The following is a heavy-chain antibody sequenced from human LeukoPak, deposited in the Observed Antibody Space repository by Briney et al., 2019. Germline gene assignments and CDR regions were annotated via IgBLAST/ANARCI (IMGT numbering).Heavy chain of an antibody. Sequence: GGSLRLSCVVSGFTFKTYSMNWVRQAPGKGLEWVSSISSGGTYVDYADSVKGRFTISRDNAKNSLYLQVNSLRAEDTAVFYCARDPGYSNSPYYLDYWGQGTLVTVSS. CDR2: ISSGGTYV. D-gene: IGHD5-12*01. CDR1: GFTFKTYS. V-gene: IGHV3-21*01. J-gene: IGHJ4*02. CDR3: ARDPGYSNSPYYLDY.